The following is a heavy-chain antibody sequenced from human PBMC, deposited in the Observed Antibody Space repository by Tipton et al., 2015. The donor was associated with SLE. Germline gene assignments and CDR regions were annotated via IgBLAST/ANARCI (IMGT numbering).Heavy chain of an antibody. CDR3: ARDGPDDYGDHAAFDI. CDR1: GGSISSSSYY. D-gene: IGHD4-17*01. V-gene: IGHV4-39*07. J-gene: IGHJ3*02. CDR2: IYYSGST. Sequence: TLSLTCTVSGGSISSSSYYWGWIRQPPGKGLEWIGSIYYSGSTYYNPSLKSRVTMSVDTSKNQFSLKLSSVTAADTAVYYCARDGPDDYGDHAAFDIWGQGTMVTVSS.